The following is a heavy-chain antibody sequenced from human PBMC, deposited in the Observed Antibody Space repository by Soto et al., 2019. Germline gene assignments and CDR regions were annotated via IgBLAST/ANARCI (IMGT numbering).Heavy chain of an antibody. CDR3: ALSMGPTYYYFGMDV. J-gene: IGHJ6*01. D-gene: IGHD3-16*01. Sequence: TSETLSLTCTVSGGSISSSNYYWGWIRQPPGKGLEWIGSIYYSGSTYYNPSLSSRVSISEDTSEKQVSLKLSSVTAADTAIYYCALSMGPTYYYFGMDVWGHGTTVTVSS. CDR1: GGSISSSNYY. V-gene: IGHV4-39*01. CDR2: IYYSGST.